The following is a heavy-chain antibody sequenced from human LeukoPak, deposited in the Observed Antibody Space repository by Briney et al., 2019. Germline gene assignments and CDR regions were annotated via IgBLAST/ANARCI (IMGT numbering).Heavy chain of an antibody. Sequence: SQTLSLTCTVSGGSISSGSYYWGWIRQPAGKGLEWFGRIYTSGSTNYNPSLKSRVTISVDTSKNQFSLKLSSVTAADTAVYYCASEKLWFGEPVWGQGTLVTVSS. V-gene: IGHV4-61*02. CDR3: ASEKLWFGEPV. J-gene: IGHJ4*02. CDR2: IYTSGST. D-gene: IGHD3-10*01. CDR1: GGSISSGSYY.